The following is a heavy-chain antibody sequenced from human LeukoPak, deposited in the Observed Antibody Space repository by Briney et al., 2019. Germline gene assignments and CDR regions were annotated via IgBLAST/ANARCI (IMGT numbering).Heavy chain of an antibody. Sequence: PSETLSLTCTVSGGSISSYYWSWIRQPPGKGLEWIGFISYSGTTYYNPSLQSRVTISLDTSENQLSLKLTSVTAADTAMYYCASFKATIFDYWGQGTLVTVSS. V-gene: IGHV4-59*01. CDR2: ISYSGTT. D-gene: IGHD5-24*01. CDR1: GGSISSYY. CDR3: ASFKATIFDY. J-gene: IGHJ4*02.